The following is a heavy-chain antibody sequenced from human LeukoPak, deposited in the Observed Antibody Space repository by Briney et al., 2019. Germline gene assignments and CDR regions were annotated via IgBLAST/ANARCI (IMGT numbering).Heavy chain of an antibody. CDR2: ISYDGSNK. J-gene: IGHJ3*02. D-gene: IGHD5-24*01. CDR3: ARASEMATITSDAFDI. CDR1: GLTFSSYA. V-gene: IGHV3-30-3*01. Sequence: PGGSLRLSCAASGLTFSSYAMHWVRQAPGKGLEWVAVISYDGSNKYYADSVKGRFTISRDNSKNTLYLQMNSLRAEDTAVYYCARASEMATITSDAFDIWGQGTMVTVSS.